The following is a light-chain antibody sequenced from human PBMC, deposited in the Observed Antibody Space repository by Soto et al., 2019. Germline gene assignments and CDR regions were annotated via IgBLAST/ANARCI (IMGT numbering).Light chain of an antibody. V-gene: IGKV3-15*01. CDR2: GAS. Sequence: EIVMTQSPSTLSGSPGERATLSCRASQSVSSSLAWYQQKPGQAPRLLIYGASTRATGIPARFSGSGSGTDFTLTISSLQSEDFAVYYCQHYNCWSVTFGRGTKVDIK. CDR3: QHYNCWSVT. J-gene: IGKJ4*01. CDR1: QSVSSS.